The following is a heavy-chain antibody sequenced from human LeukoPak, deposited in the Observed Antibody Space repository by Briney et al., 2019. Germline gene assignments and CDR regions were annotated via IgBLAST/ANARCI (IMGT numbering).Heavy chain of an antibody. J-gene: IGHJ4*02. CDR3: AKDSYYDSSGYSTFDY. CDR1: RFTFSSYG. V-gene: IGHV3-30*02. CDR2: VRYDGSNK. Sequence: GGSLRLSCAASRFTFSSYGMHWVRQAPGKGLEWVAFVRYDGSNKYYADSVKGRFTISRDNAKNSLYLQMNSLRAEDTALYYCAKDSYYDSSGYSTFDYWGQGTLVTVSS. D-gene: IGHD3-22*01.